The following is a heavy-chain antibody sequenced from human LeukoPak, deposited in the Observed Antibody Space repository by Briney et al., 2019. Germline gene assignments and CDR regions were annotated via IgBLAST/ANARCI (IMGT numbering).Heavy chain of an antibody. D-gene: IGHD3/OR15-3a*01. CDR2: IIPIFGTA. V-gene: IGHV1-69*13. Sequence: SVKVSCKASGGTFSSYAISWVRQAPGQGLEWMGGIIPIFGTANYAQKFQGRVTITADESTSTAYMELSRLRSDDTAVYYCARDLKMDLDDAFDIWGQGTMVTVSS. CDR1: GGTFSSYA. J-gene: IGHJ3*02. CDR3: ARDLKMDLDDAFDI.